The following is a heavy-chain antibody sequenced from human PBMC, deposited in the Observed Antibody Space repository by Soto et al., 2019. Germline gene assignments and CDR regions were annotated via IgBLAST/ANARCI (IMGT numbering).Heavy chain of an antibody. CDR2: IYYSGST. Sequence: SETLSLTCTVSGGSISSGGYYWSWIRQHPGKGLEWIGYIYYSGSTYYNPSLKSRVTISVDTSKNQFSLKLSSVTAADTAVYYCACRYCSGGSCSSPYNWFDPWGQGTLVTVSS. J-gene: IGHJ5*02. CDR1: GGSISSGGYY. D-gene: IGHD2-15*01. V-gene: IGHV4-31*03. CDR3: ACRYCSGGSCSSPYNWFDP.